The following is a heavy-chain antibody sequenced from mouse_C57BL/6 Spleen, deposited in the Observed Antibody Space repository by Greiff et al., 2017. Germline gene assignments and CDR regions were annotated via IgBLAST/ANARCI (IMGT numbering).Heavy chain of an antibody. CDR3: ARRDGYYDFDY. D-gene: IGHD2-3*01. V-gene: IGHV1-54*01. CDR1: GYAFTNYL. Sequence: QVQLQQSGAELVRPGTSVKVSCKASGYAFTNYLIEWVKQRPGQGLEWIGVINPGSGGTNYNEKFKGKATLTADKSSSTAYMQLSSLTSEDSAVYFCARRDGYYDFDYGGQGTTLTVSS. J-gene: IGHJ2*01. CDR2: INPGSGGT.